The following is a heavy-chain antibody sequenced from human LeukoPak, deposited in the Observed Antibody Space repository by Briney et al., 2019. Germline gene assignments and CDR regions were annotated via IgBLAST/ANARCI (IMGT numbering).Heavy chain of an antibody. V-gene: IGHV3-30*02. CDR2: INDKGVDK. D-gene: IGHD2-21*02. J-gene: IGHJ4*02. CDR1: GFIFSKYG. CDR3: ARDNRDWAFDY. Sequence: QPGGSLRLSCGASGFIFSKYGMHWVRQALGKGLEWVAFINDKGVDKNYADSVKGRFTISRDNSKNTLVLQMNSLRSEDTAVYFCARDNRDWAFDYWGQGTLVTVSS.